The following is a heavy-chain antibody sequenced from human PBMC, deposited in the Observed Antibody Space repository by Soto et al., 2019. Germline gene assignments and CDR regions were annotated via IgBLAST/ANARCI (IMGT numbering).Heavy chain of an antibody. V-gene: IGHV1-18*01. J-gene: IGHJ4*02. CDR3: AREEGNYFDY. Sequence: ASVKVSCKASGYTVTSYGFSWVRQAPGQGLEWMGWINTYSGNTDYAQKLQGRVTMTTDTSTSTAYMELRSLRSDDTAVYYCAREEGNYFDYWGQGTLVTVSS. D-gene: IGHD3-10*01. CDR2: INTYSGNT. CDR1: GYTVTSYG.